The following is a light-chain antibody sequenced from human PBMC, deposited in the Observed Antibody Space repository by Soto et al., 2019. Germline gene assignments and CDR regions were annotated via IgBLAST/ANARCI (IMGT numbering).Light chain of an antibody. CDR1: SSNIGGGYD. Sequence: QSVLTQPPSVSGAPGQRVTISCTGSSSNIGGGYDVHWYQQLPGTAPKLLIYGNSNRPSGVPDRFAGSKSGTSASLAITGLQAEDEADYYCQSYDSSLSALFGTGTKLTVL. J-gene: IGLJ1*01. CDR3: QSYDSSLSAL. CDR2: GNS. V-gene: IGLV1-40*01.